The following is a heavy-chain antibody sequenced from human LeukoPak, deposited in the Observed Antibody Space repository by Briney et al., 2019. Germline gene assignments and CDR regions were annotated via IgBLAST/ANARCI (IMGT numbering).Heavy chain of an antibody. Sequence: PSETLSLTCTVSGGSITNYYWTWIRQPPGKGLEWIGYIHYSGSTNYNPSLKSRVTISVDTSKNQFSLKLSSVTAADTAVYYCARASITYYYYYMGAWGKGTTVTVSS. V-gene: IGHV4-59*01. CDR2: IHYSGST. D-gene: IGHD1-20*01. J-gene: IGHJ6*03. CDR3: ARASITYYYYYMGA. CDR1: GGSITNYY.